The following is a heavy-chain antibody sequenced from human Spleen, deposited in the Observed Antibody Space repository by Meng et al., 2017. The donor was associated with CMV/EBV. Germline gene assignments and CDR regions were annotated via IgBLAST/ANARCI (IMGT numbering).Heavy chain of an antibody. J-gene: IGHJ6*02. D-gene: IGHD3-3*01. Sequence: GESLKISCAPSGFTFSSYSMNWVRQAPGKGLEWVSSISSSSSYIYYADSVKGRFTISRDNAKNSLYLQMNSLRVEDTAVYYCARDPMRFLGGYYYYHGMDVWGQGTTVTVSS. CDR2: ISSSSSYI. V-gene: IGHV3-21*01. CDR1: GFTFSSYS. CDR3: ARDPMRFLGGYYYYHGMDV.